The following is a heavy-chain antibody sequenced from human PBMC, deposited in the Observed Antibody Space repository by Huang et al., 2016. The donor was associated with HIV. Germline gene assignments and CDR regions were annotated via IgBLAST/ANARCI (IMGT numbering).Heavy chain of an antibody. J-gene: IGHJ6*03. Sequence: QVQLVESGGGVVQPGRSLRLSCAASGFTFSSYSFHWVRQAPGKGLEWVAAISYAESDKPSADSVKGLFTISRDNSKNTLYLQMNTLRSEDTAVYYCVRGKAVPRTYSYYMDVWGKGTTVTVSS. V-gene: IGHV3-30*16. CDR1: GFTFSSYS. D-gene: IGHD6-19*01. CDR3: VRGKAVPRTYSYYMDV. CDR2: ISYAESDK.